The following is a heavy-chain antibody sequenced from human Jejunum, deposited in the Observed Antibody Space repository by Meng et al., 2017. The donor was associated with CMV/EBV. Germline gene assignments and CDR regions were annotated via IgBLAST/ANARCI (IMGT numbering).Heavy chain of an antibody. CDR1: GYTFTGYY. D-gene: IGHD5-12*01. CDR2: LNTNSGDT. J-gene: IGHJ4*02. V-gene: IGHV1-2*02. CDR3: AASSSGFDFWTDN. Sequence: AAGYTFTGYYMHWVRQAPGQRHEWVGWLNTNSGDTADAQQFQSRVTMTRNTSISTAYMELSSLRSDDTAVYYCAASSSGFDFWTDNWGQGTLVTVSS.